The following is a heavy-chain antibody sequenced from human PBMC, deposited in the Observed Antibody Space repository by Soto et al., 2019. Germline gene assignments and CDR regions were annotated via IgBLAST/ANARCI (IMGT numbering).Heavy chain of an antibody. CDR2: IYYSGST. CDR3: ARAPCRGCSRGAYSGMDV. Sequence: SETLSLTCTVSGGSVSSGSYYWSWIRQPPGKGLEWIGYIYYSGSTNYNPSLKSRVTISVDTSKNQFSLKLSSVTAADTAVYSFARAPCRGCSRGAYSGMDVWAQGTTLPVSS. CDR1: GGSVSSGSYY. J-gene: IGHJ6*02. D-gene: IGHD6-19*01. V-gene: IGHV4-61*01.